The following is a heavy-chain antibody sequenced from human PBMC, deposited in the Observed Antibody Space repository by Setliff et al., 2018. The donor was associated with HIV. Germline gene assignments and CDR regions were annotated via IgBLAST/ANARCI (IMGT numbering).Heavy chain of an antibody. V-gene: IGHV4-31*03. Sequence: SETLSLTCSVYGDSIGSNTFYWGWLRQPPGKEPEWIGYIYSSGSTYYNPSLKSRLTISVDTSKNQFSLKLSSVTAADTAVYYCARGTRSSLNWFDPWGQGTLVTVSS. CDR1: GDSIGSNTFY. J-gene: IGHJ5*02. D-gene: IGHD6-13*01. CDR2: IYSSGST. CDR3: ARGTRSSLNWFDP.